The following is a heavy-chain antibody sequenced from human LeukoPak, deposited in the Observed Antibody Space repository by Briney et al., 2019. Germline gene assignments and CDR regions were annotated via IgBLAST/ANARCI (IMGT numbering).Heavy chain of an antibody. V-gene: IGHV6-1*01. CDR2: TYHRSKWYN. CDR1: GDSVSSNSAA. CDR3: AREPGGGQWLVYNY. J-gene: IGHJ4*02. Sequence: SQTLSLTCAISGDSVSSNSAAWNWIRQSPSRGLEWLGRTYHRSKWYNNYAVSVKSRITITPDTSKNQFSLQLNSVTPEDTAVYYCAREPGGGQWLVYNYWGQGTLVTVSS. D-gene: IGHD6-19*01.